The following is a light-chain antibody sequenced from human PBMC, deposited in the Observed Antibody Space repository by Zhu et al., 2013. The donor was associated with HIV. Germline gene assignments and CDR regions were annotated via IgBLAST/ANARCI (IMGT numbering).Light chain of an antibody. J-gene: IGKJ1*01. CDR3: QQYDTSPLWT. V-gene: IGKV3-20*01. CDR2: GAS. CDR1: QSVRSSF. Sequence: EIVLTQSPGTLSLSPGERATLSCRASQSVRSSFLAWYQQKPGQAPRLLIYGASSRATGIPDRFSGSGSATDFTLTISRLEPEDFAVYYCQQYDTSPLWTFGQGTKVEV.